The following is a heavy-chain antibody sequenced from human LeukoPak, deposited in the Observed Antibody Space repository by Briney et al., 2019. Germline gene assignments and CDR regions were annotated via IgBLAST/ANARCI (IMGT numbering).Heavy chain of an antibody. J-gene: IGHJ4*02. V-gene: IGHV4-4*07. CDR2: IYTSGST. CDR1: GGSISSYH. CDR3: ARRPAYYYDSSGYFPDY. Sequence: PSETLSLTCTVSGGSISSYHWTWIRQPAGKGLEWIGRIYTSGSTIYNPSLKSRVTMSVDTSKNQFSLKPSSVTAADTAVYYCARRPAYYYDSSGYFPDYWGQGTLVTVSS. D-gene: IGHD3-22*01.